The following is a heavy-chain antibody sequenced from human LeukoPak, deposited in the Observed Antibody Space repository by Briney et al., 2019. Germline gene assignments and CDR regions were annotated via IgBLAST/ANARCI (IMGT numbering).Heavy chain of an antibody. CDR3: ARGYGGRDYFDY. J-gene: IGHJ4*02. Sequence: VKVSCXXXXGTFXSXXISWVRQAPGQGLEWMGRIIPILGIANYAQKFQGRVTITADKSTSTAYMELSSLRSEDTAVYYCARGYGGRDYFDYWGQGTLVTVSS. CDR1: XGTFXSXX. CDR2: IIPILGIA. D-gene: IGHD4-23*01. V-gene: IGHV1-69*04.